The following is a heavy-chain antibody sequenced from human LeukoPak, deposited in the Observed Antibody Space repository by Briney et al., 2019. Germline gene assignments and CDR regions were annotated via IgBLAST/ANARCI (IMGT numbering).Heavy chain of an antibody. CDR2: TSSSDAGT. V-gene: IGHV3-23*01. D-gene: IGHD6-13*01. CDR3: AKDIAAAGTSGGYMDV. CDR1: GFTLSTYA. J-gene: IGHJ6*03. Sequence: GGSLRLSCAASGFTLSTYAMSWVRQTPGKGLEWVAATSSSDAGTYHADSVRGRFTISRDNSKNTLYLQMNSLRAENTALYYCAKDIAAAGTSGGYMDVWGKGTTVTISS.